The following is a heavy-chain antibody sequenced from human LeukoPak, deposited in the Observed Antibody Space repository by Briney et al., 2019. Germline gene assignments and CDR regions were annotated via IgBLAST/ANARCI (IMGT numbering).Heavy chain of an antibody. CDR3: ASLPIPGPAAIHY. V-gene: IGHV4-59*12. Sequence: PSETLSLTCTVSGGSISSYYWNWIRQPPGKGLEWIGYIYSSGSTNYNPSLKSRVTISVDTSKNQFSLKLSSVTAADTAVYYCASLPIPGPAAIHYWGQGTLVTVSS. CDR1: GGSISSYY. D-gene: IGHD2-2*02. CDR2: IYSSGST. J-gene: IGHJ4*02.